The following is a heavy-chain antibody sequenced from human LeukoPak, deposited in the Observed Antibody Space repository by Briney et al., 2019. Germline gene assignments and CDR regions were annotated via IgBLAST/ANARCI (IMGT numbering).Heavy chain of an antibody. J-gene: IGHJ6*03. D-gene: IGHD6-13*01. V-gene: IGHV1-2*02. CDR1: GYTFTGYY. CDR2: INPNSGGT. CDR3: ARAGPWVAASEEIYYMDV. Sequence: SVKVSCKASGYTFTGYYMHWVRQAPGQGLEGMGWINPNSGGTNYAQKFQGRVTMTRDTSTSTAYMELSRLRSDDTAVYYCARAGPWVAASEEIYYMDVWGKGTMVTVSS.